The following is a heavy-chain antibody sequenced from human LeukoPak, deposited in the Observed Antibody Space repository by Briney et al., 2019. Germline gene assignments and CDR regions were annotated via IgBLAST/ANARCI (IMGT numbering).Heavy chain of an antibody. D-gene: IGHD3-10*01. J-gene: IGHJ6*02. Sequence: GGSLRLSCVASGFTFSSYGMHWVRQAPGKGLEWVAVIWYDGSNKYYADSVKGRFTISRDNSKNTLYLQMNSLRAEDTAVYYCARSLSGSSYYYYGMDVWGQGTTVTVSS. V-gene: IGHV3-33*01. CDR2: IWYDGSNK. CDR1: GFTFSSYG. CDR3: ARSLSGSSYYYYGMDV.